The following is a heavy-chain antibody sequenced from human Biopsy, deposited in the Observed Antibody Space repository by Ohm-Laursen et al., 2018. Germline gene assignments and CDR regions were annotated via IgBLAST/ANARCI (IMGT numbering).Heavy chain of an antibody. Sequence: SDTLSLTCAVTYGSISGHFWSWIRQAPGKGLEWIGYVYYNGNTNYSPSLKSRATISLDTSKDRFSLKLTSVTAADTAVYYCASLGRYCSGENCYGIDYWGQGTLVTVSS. CDR1: YGSISGHF. J-gene: IGHJ4*02. V-gene: IGHV4-59*07. CDR3: ASLGRYCSGENCYGIDY. CDR2: VYYNGNT. D-gene: IGHD2-15*01.